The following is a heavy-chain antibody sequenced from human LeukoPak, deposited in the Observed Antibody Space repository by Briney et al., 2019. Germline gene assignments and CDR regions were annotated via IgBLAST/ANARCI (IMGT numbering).Heavy chain of an antibody. J-gene: IGHJ4*02. CDR1: GGSISSYY. CDR2: IHYSGTT. Sequence: SETLSLTCSVSGGSISSYYWSWIRQPPGKGLEWIGFIHYSGTTAYNPSLKSRVSISVDTSKNQFSLKLSSVTAADTAVFYCVRLGSCSGGHCHRDYWGQGTLVTVSS. D-gene: IGHD2-15*01. CDR3: VRLGSCSGGHCHRDY. V-gene: IGHV4-59*08.